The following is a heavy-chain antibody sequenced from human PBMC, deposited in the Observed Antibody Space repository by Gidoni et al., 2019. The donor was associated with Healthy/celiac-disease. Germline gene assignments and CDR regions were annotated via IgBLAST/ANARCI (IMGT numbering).Heavy chain of an antibody. V-gene: IGHV3-23*01. CDR3: AKELGYYDSSGYSDAFDI. CDR2: ISGSGGST. CDR1: GFTFSSYA. Sequence: EVQLLESGGGLVQPGGSLRLSCAASGFTFSSYAMSWVRQAPGKGLEWFSAISGSGGSTYYADSVKGRFTISRDNSKNTLYLQMNSLRAEDTAVYYCAKELGYYDSSGYSDAFDIWGQGTMVTVSS. J-gene: IGHJ3*02. D-gene: IGHD3-22*01.